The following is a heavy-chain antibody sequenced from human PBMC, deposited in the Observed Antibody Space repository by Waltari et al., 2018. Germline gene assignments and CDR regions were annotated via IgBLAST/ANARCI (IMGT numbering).Heavy chain of an antibody. CDR3: ARRYFDL. J-gene: IGHJ2*01. CDR2: KKKDGSKQ. V-gene: IGHV3-7*04. Sequence: EVQLVESGGGLVQPGGSLRLSCAASGFTFSSYWMQWVRQAPGKGREWVANKKKDGSKQNYVDSVKGRFTISRDNAKNSLYLQMNSLRAEDTAVYYCARRYFDLWGRGTLVTVSS. CDR1: GFTFSSYW.